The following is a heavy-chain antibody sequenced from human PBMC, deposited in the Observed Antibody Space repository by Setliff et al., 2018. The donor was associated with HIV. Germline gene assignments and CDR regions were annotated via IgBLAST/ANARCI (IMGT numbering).Heavy chain of an antibody. D-gene: IGHD3-22*01. CDR2: IYYSGST. CDR1: GGSISSHY. V-gene: IGHV4-59*11. Sequence: PSETLSLTCTVSGGSISSHYWSWIRQPPGKGLEWIGYIYYSGSTNYNPSLKSRVTISLDTSKNQFSLKLTSVTAADTAVYYCARVGYYDTSFDYWGQGTLVTVSS. J-gene: IGHJ4*02. CDR3: ARVGYYDTSFDY.